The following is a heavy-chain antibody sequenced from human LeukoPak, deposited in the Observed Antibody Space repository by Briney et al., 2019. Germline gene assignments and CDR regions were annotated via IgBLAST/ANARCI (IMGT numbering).Heavy chain of an antibody. CDR2: MNPNSGNT. V-gene: IGHV1-8*01. Sequence: ASVNLSRKASGYAFTRYDINWVRQATSPGLGWMGWMNPNSGNTGYAQKFQGRVTMTRNTSITTAYMEERSLRSEDTAVYYCARGVNGWFDPWGQGSLVTVSS. J-gene: IGHJ5*02. CDR3: ARGVNGWFDP. D-gene: IGHD2-8*01. CDR1: GYAFTRYD.